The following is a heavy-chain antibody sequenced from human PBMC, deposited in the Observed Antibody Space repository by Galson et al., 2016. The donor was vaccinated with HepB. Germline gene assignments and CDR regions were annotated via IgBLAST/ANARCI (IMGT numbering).Heavy chain of an antibody. Sequence: QSGAEVKKPGESLKISCQGSGYNFISYWIGWVRQKPGKGLEWMGIIYPDDSDTRYSPSFEGHVTISADKSTNTAYIQWSSLKASDTAKYYCVPPHLDGYKPFDLWGQGTLVSVSS. D-gene: IGHD5-24*01. CDR1: GYNFISYW. CDR3: VPPHLDGYKPFDL. V-gene: IGHV5-51*01. J-gene: IGHJ4*02. CDR2: IYPDDSDT.